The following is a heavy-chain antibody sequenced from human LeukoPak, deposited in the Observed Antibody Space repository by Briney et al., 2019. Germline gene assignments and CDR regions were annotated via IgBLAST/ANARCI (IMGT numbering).Heavy chain of an antibody. CDR3: VRRSIAVAGPFDY. J-gene: IGHJ4*02. CDR1: GFTFSSYG. Sequence: VGSLRLSCAASGFTFSSYGMHWVRQAPGKGLEWVAFIRYDGSNKYYADSVKGRFTISRDNAKNSLYLQMNSLRAEDTAVYYCVRRSIAVAGPFDYWGQGTLVTVSS. CDR2: IRYDGSNK. V-gene: IGHV3-30*02. D-gene: IGHD6-19*01.